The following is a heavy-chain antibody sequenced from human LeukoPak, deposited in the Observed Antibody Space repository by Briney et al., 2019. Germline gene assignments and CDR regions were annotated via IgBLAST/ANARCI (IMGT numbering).Heavy chain of an antibody. V-gene: IGHV3-30*18. J-gene: IGHJ4*02. CDR2: ISYDGSNK. CDR3: ANILTGYSLDY. Sequence: GGSLRLSCAASGFTFSSYGMHWVRQAPGKGLEWVAVISYDGSNKYYADSVKGRFTISRDNSKNTLYLQMNSLRAEDTAVYYCANILTGYSLDYWGQGTLVTVSS. D-gene: IGHD3-9*01. CDR1: GFTFSSYG.